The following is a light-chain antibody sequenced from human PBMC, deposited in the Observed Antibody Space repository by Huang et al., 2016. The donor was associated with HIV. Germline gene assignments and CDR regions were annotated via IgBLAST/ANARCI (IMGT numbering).Light chain of an antibody. V-gene: IGKV2-30*02. Sequence: DVVMTQSPLSLPVTLGQPDSISCKSSQSLIHSDGNTYFNWFQQMPGHSPRRLIYKVSNRDSGVPDRFSGSGSGTDFTLQSSRMAAEDVGVYYCMQGTHTWTFGQGTKVEIK. CDR1: QSLIHSDGNTY. CDR2: KVS. J-gene: IGKJ1*01. CDR3: MQGTHTWT.